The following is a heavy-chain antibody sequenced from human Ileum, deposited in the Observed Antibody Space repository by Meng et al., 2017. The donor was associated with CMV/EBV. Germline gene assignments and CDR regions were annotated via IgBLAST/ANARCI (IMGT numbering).Heavy chain of an antibody. CDR3: AGVAYGYGDRHFAY. J-gene: IGHJ4*02. CDR1: GFTFSRYT. CDR2: ISSTGSFI. D-gene: IGHD4-17*01. Sequence: GGSLRLSCTASGFTFSRYTMNWVRQAPGKGLEWVSSISSTGSFIKYADSVEGRFTISRDNAKTSVYLQMNSLRAEDTAVYYCAGVAYGYGDRHFAYWGQGALVTVSS. V-gene: IGHV3-21*01.